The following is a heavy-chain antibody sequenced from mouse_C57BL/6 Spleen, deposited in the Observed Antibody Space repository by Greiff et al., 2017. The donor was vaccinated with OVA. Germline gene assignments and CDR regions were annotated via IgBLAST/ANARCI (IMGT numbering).Heavy chain of an antibody. CDR2: IWSDGST. CDR3: ARHPPTDYAMDY. J-gene: IGHJ4*01. V-gene: IGHV2-6-1*01. Sequence: QVQLKESGPGLVAPSQRLSITCTVSGFSFTSYGVHWVRQPPGKGLEWLVVIWSDGSTTYNSALKSRLSISKDNSKSQVFLKMNSLQTYDTAMYYCARHPPTDYAMDYGGQGTSVTVAS. D-gene: IGHD4-1*02. CDR1: GFSFTSYG.